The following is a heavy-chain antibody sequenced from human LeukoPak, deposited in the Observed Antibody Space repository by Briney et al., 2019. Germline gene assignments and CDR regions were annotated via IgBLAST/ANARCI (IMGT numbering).Heavy chain of an antibody. J-gene: IGHJ3*02. CDR1: EFTYSAYA. V-gene: IGHV3-23*01. CDR3: ARRYGGWGAFDI. CDR2: ISGDGRST. Sequence: GGSLRLSSAASEFTYSAYAMSWVRQAPGKGLEWVSTISGDGRSTFYADSVKGRFTISRDDSKTTLFLQMNSLRAEDTAIYYCARRYGGWGAFDIWGQGTVVTVSS. D-gene: IGHD4-23*01.